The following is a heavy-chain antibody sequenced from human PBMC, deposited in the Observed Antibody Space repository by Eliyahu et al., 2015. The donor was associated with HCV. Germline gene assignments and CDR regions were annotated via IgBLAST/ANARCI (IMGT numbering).Heavy chain of an antibody. D-gene: IGHD5-12*01. J-gene: IGHJ4*02. CDR1: SGSA. CDR3: AREDTGYAPSWFDY. V-gene: IGHV3-30-3*01. CDR2: ISHDGYRQ. Sequence: SGSAMHWVRQAPGKGLVWVAVISHDGYRQYYSDSVKGRFTISRDNSINTLFLQMNSLTAEDTAVYYCAREDTGYAPSWFDYWGRGTLVSVSP.